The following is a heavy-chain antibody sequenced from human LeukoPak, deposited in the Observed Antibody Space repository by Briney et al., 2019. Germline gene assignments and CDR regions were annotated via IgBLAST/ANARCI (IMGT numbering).Heavy chain of an antibody. CDR3: ARGDHGADFDY. D-gene: IGHD1-26*01. Sequence: ASWKVSCKASGYTFTSYDINWVRQDTGQGLEWMGWMNPNSGNTDSAQKFQGRVTMTRNTPISTAYMELSSLRSEDTAVYYCARGDHGADFDYWGQGTLVTVSS. J-gene: IGHJ4*02. CDR1: GYTFTSYD. CDR2: MNPNSGNT. V-gene: IGHV1-8*01.